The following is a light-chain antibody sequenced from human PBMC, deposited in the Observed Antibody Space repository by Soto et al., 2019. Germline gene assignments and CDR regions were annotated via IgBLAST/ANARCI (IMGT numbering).Light chain of an antibody. Sequence: DLPQPASVSGFPGQSSTISCTGTSSDVGGFNYVSWYQQHPGKAPKLMIFDVSSRPTGVSNRFSGSKSGNTASLTISGLQAEDEADYYCSSSTSSSTLVLFGGGTKVTVL. V-gene: IGLV2-14*01. CDR3: SSSTSSSTLVL. CDR2: DVS. CDR1: SSDVGGFNY. J-gene: IGLJ2*01.